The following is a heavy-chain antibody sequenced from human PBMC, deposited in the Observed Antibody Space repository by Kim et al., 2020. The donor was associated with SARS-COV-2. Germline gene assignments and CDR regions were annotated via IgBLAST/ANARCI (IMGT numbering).Heavy chain of an antibody. CDR3: ARIIPFTRYNWNYFGWFDP. J-gene: IGHJ5*02. CDR2: IYYSGST. CDR1: GGSISSGGYY. V-gene: IGHV4-31*03. D-gene: IGHD1-7*01. Sequence: SETLSLTCTVSGGSISSGGYYWSWIRQHPGKGLEWIGYIYYSGSTYYNPSLKSRVTISVDTSKNQFSLKLSSVTAADTAVYYCARIIPFTRYNWNYFGWFDPWGQGTLVTVSS.